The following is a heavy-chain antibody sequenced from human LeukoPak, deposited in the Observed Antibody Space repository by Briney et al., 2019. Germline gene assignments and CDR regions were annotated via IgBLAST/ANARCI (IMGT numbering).Heavy chain of an antibody. D-gene: IGHD3-10*01. J-gene: IGHJ4*02. CDR2: ISSSSSYI. V-gene: IGHV3-21*01. CDR3: ARGAMVRGVTHDY. Sequence: GGSLRLSCAASGFTFSSYWMHWVRQAPGKGLEWVSSISSSSSYIYYADSVKGRFTISRDNAKNSLYLQMNSLRAEDTAVYYCARGAMVRGVTHDYWGQGTLVTVSS. CDR1: GFTFSSYW.